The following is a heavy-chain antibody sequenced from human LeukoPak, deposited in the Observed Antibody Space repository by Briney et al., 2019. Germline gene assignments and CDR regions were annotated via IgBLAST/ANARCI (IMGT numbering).Heavy chain of an antibody. J-gene: IGHJ4*02. CDR1: GFTVSSNY. CDR2: IYSGGST. D-gene: IGHD3-22*01. V-gene: IGHV3-53*01. CDR3: AREPSRYYYDSSGPDLTY. Sequence: GGSLRLSCAASGFTVSSNYMSWVRQAPGKGLEWVSVIYSGGSTYYADSVKGRFTISRDNSKNTLYLQMNSLRAEDTAVYYCAREPSRYYYDSSGPDLTYWGQGTLVTVSS.